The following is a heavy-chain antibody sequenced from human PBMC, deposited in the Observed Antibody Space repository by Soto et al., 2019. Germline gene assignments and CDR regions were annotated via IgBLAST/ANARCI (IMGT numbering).Heavy chain of an antibody. CDR3: ARDGWGSNWYFDL. D-gene: IGHD3-16*01. Sequence: SLRLSCGAPGVTFKDYGMHWVRQAPGKGLEWVAVISYDGKQTYYADSVKGRFTISKDKSKRTLFLQMNSLRVDDTAAYYCARDGWGSNWYFDLWGRGTLVTVSS. CDR1: GVTFKDYG. CDR2: ISYDGKQT. J-gene: IGHJ2*01. V-gene: IGHV3-30*03.